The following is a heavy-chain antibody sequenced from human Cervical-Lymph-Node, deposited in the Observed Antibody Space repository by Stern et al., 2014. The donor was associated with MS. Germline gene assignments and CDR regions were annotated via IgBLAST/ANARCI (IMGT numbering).Heavy chain of an antibody. CDR3: ARDDDMATVTTLFDY. Sequence: DVQLLASGGGLVKPGGSLRLSCAASGFSFSDYGMNWVRQAPGKGLEWVSSISSRSSYICYADSVKGRFTVSRDNAKNSLYLQMTSLRAEDTAVYYCARDDDMATVTTLFDYWGQGTLVAVSS. CDR1: GFSFSDYG. J-gene: IGHJ4*02. CDR2: ISSRSSYI. D-gene: IGHD4-17*01. V-gene: IGHV3-21*01.